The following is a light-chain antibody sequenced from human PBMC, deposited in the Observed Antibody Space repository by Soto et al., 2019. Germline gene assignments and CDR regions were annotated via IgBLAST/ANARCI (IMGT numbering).Light chain of an antibody. CDR3: QPYDSSLSGYV. CDR2: SNT. CDR1: SSNIGANYD. V-gene: IGLV1-40*01. J-gene: IGLJ1*01. Sequence: QLVLTQPPSVSGAPGQRVTISCTGSSSNIGANYDVHWYQQLPGTAPKFLIYSNTNRPSGVPDRFSGSKSGTSASLAITGLQAEDEADYYCQPYDSSLSGYVFGTGTKVTVL.